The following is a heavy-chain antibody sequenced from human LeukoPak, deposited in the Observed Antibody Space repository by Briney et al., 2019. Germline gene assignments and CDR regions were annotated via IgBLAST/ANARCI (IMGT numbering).Heavy chain of an antibody. V-gene: IGHV4-59*12. CDR3: ARAPMVRGLYFDY. CDR1: GGSIRSYY. J-gene: IGHJ4*02. D-gene: IGHD3-10*01. Sequence: SETLSLTCTVSGGSIRSYYWNWIRQPPGKGLEWIGYIYYSGSTYYNPSLKSRVTISVDTSKNQFSLKLSSVTAADTAVYYCARAPMVRGLYFDYWGQGTLVTVSS. CDR2: IYYSGST.